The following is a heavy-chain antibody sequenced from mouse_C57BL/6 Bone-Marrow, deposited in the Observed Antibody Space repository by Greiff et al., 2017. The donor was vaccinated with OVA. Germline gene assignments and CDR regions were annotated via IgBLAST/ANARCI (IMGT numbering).Heavy chain of an antibody. CDR1: GFNIKGYY. V-gene: IGHV14-1*01. CDR3: ATCYYFFDD. D-gene: IGHD2-1*01. J-gene: IGHJ2*01. Sequence: VQLQQSGAELVRPGASVKLSCTASGFNIKGYYMHWVKQRPEQGLEWIGRIDPDDGDTDYAPKFQGKATMTADTSSNTAYLQLSSLTSEDTAVYYCATCYYFFDDGGQGTTPTVSA. CDR2: IDPDDGDT.